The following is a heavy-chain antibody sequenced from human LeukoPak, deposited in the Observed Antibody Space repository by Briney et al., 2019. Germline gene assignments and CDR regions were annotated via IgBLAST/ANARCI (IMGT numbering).Heavy chain of an antibody. Sequence: ASVKVSCKAFGYTFTSYYMHWVRQAPGQGLEWMGIINPSGGSTSYAQKFQGRVTLTRDTSTSTVYMELSSLRSEDTAVYYCARESVVGATNPDYYYGMDVWGQGTTVTVSS. CDR2: INPSGGST. J-gene: IGHJ6*02. D-gene: IGHD1-26*01. V-gene: IGHV1-46*01. CDR1: GYTFTSYY. CDR3: ARESVVGATNPDYYYGMDV.